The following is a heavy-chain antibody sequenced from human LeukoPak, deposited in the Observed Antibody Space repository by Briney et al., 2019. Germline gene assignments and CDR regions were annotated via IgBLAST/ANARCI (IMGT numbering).Heavy chain of an antibody. D-gene: IGHD3-3*02. CDR1: GFTLSSIW. CDR2: INSDGSRT. V-gene: IGHV3-74*03. CDR3: ARDRSIEDAFDI. Sequence: GGSLRLSCAASGFTLSSIWTRWVRQAHGNGLGWNPHINSDGSRTTYADSVKGRFAISIDKAKNTLFMQMNSLSPEDTAVYYCARDRSIEDAFDIWGQGTMVTVSS. J-gene: IGHJ3*02.